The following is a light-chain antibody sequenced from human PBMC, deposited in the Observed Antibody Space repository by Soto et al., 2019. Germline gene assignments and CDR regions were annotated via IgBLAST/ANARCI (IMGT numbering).Light chain of an antibody. Sequence: VLAQPPSASGTPGQRVTISCSGSSSNIGSNTVNWYQQLPGTAPKLLIYSNNQRPSGVPDRFSGSKSGTSASLAISGLQSEDEADYYCAAWDDSLNGFVFGTGTKVTVL. CDR2: SNN. CDR1: SSNIGSNT. J-gene: IGLJ1*01. V-gene: IGLV1-44*01. CDR3: AAWDDSLNGFV.